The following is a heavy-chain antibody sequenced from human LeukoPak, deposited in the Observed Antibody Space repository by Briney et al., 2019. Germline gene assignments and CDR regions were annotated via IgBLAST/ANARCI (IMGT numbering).Heavy chain of an antibody. Sequence: GASVRVSCKASGYTFTSYDINWVRQATGQGLEWMGWMNPNSGNTGYAQKFQGRVTMTRNTSISTAYMELSSLRSEDTAVYYCARKVTAIQNWFDPWGQETLVTVSS. V-gene: IGHV1-8*01. CDR3: ARKVTAIQNWFDP. CDR1: GYTFTSYD. D-gene: IGHD2-21*02. CDR2: MNPNSGNT. J-gene: IGHJ5*02.